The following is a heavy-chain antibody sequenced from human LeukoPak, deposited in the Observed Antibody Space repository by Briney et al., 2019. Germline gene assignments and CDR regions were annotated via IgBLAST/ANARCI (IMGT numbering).Heavy chain of an antibody. Sequence: GGTLRLSRAPSGFNFSDHYIDWVSQTPRKGLEWVGRNKNNASSYTTEYAASVEGRFTISRNVSENSLYLQMNSLRTEDTAVYYCGKIAINANNGMDVWGQGTTVTVSS. V-gene: IGHV3-72*01. D-gene: IGHD1/OR15-1a*01. J-gene: IGHJ6*02. CDR1: GFNFSDHY. CDR3: GKIAINANNGMDV. CDR2: NKNNASSYTT.